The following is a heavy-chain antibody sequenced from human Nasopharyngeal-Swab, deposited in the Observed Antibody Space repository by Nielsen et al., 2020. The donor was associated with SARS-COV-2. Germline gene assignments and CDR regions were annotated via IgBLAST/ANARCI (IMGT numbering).Heavy chain of an antibody. Sequence: GGSLRLSCAASGFTFRNYGMHWVRQAPGKGLACVTFIWYDGTNSFYADSVKGRFTSSRDNSKNTMYLQMNSLRAEDTAVYYCVRDNGYNTLDFWGQGTLVTVSS. CDR1: GFTFRNYG. CDR2: IWYDGTNS. V-gene: IGHV3-33*01. J-gene: IGHJ4*02. D-gene: IGHD5-24*01. CDR3: VRDNGYNTLDF.